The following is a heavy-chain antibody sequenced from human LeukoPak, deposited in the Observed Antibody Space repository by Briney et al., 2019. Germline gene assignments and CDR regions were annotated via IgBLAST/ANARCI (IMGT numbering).Heavy chain of an antibody. CDR3: ASGGSITIFGVVINNWFDP. D-gene: IGHD3-3*01. Sequence: SVKVSCKASGGTFSSYAISWVRQAPGQGLEWMGGIIPIFGTANYAQKFQGRVTITADESTSTAYMELSSLRSEDTAVCYCASGGSITIFGVVINNWFDPWGQGTLVTVSS. J-gene: IGHJ5*02. CDR2: IIPIFGTA. CDR1: GGTFSSYA. V-gene: IGHV1-69*13.